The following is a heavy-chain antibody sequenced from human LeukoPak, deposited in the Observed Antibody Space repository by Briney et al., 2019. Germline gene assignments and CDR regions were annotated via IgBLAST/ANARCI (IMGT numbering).Heavy chain of an antibody. Sequence: GGSLRLSCAASGFTFSSYAMHWVRQAPGKGLEWVAVISYDGSNKYYADSVKGRFTISRDNSKNTLYLQMNSLRAEDTAVYYCASEQEYYFDYWGQGTLVTVSS. J-gene: IGHJ4*02. CDR2: ISYDGSNK. CDR1: GFTFSSYA. CDR3: ASEQEYYFDY. V-gene: IGHV3-30*04.